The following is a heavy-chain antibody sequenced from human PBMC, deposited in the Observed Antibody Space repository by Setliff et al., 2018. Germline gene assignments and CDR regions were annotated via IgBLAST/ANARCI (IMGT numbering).Heavy chain of an antibody. Sequence: PSETLSLTCTVSGASLRSGSYYWSWIRQPAGKGLEWIGRIYTSGATTYSPSLKSRVSISADTSKNLLSLTLKSVTAADTAVYYCAKEHVVISYVSNTHQHYGMDVWGQVTTVTVSS. CDR3: AKEHVVISYVSNTHQHYGMDV. CDR2: IYTSGAT. CDR1: GASLRSGSYY. D-gene: IGHD2-21*01. V-gene: IGHV4-61*02. J-gene: IGHJ6*02.